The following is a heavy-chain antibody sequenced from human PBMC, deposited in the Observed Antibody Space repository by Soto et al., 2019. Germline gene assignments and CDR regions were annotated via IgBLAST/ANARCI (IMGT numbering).Heavy chain of an antibody. J-gene: IGHJ6*02. CDR2: ISYDGSNK. Sequence: GGSLRLSCAASGFTFSSYAMHWVRQAPGKGLEWVAVISYDGSNKHYADSVKGRFTISRDNSKNTLYLQMNSLRAEDTAVYYCARSPITRIVVVPNRGMDVWGQGNKVTVSS. CDR1: GFTFSSYA. V-gene: IGHV3-30-3*01. D-gene: IGHD3-22*01. CDR3: ARSPITRIVVVPNRGMDV.